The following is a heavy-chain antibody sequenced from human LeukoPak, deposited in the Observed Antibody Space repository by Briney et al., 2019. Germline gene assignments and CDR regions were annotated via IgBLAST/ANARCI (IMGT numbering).Heavy chain of an antibody. CDR2: ISAYTGNT. J-gene: IGHJ4*02. V-gene: IGHV1-18*01. CDR3: ARPSSTVTTYDY. CDR1: GYTFTSYG. Sequence: GASVKVSCKASGYTFTSYGISWVRQAPGQGLEWMGWISAYTGNTNYAQKLQGRVTMTTDTSTSTAYMELMSLRSDDTAVYYCARPSSTVTTYDYWRQGTLVTVCS. D-gene: IGHD4-17*01.